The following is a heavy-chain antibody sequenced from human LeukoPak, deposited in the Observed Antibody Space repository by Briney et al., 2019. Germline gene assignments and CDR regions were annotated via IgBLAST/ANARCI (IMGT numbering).Heavy chain of an antibody. CDR3: ARTSHHLQGHYYDSSGYFR. Sequence: GASVKVSCKASGYTFTGYYMHWVRQAPGQGLEWMGWINPNSGGTNYAQKFQGRVTMTRDTSISTAYMELSRLRSDDTAVCYCARTSHHLQGHYYDSSGYFRWGQGTLVTVSS. J-gene: IGHJ4*02. D-gene: IGHD3-22*01. CDR2: INPNSGGT. V-gene: IGHV1-2*02. CDR1: GYTFTGYY.